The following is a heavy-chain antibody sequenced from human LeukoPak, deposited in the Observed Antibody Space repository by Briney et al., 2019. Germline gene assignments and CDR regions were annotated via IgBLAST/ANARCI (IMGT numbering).Heavy chain of an antibody. Sequence: GGSLRPSCAASGITFSSYWMHWVRQVPGKGLVWLSYIKSDGTNTGYADSVKGRFTVARDNAKNTLYLEMNSLRGDDTAVYYCARSPRVYDSSGHLHDAFDMWGQGTMVTVSS. J-gene: IGHJ3*02. D-gene: IGHD3-22*01. CDR2: IKSDGTNT. CDR3: ARSPRVYDSSGHLHDAFDM. V-gene: IGHV3-74*01. CDR1: GITFSSYW.